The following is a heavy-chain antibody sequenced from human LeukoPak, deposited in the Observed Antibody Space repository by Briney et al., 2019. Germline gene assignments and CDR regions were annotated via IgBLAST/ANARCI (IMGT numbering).Heavy chain of an antibody. V-gene: IGHV5-51*01. Sequence: GESLQISCKGSGYIFTSYWIGWVRQVPGKGLEWMGIIYPGDSDTRYSPSFQGQVTISADKSISTAYLQWSSLKASDTAMYYCARRELGILYYFDYWGQGTLVTVSS. CDR3: ARRELGILYYFDY. CDR2: IYPGDSDT. J-gene: IGHJ4*02. CDR1: GYIFTSYW. D-gene: IGHD7-27*01.